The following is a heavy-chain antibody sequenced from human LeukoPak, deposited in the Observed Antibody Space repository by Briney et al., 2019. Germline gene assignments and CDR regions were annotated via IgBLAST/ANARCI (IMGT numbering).Heavy chain of an antibody. CDR3: ARAGFREWLRKPFDY. D-gene: IGHD5-12*01. Sequence: GASVKVSCKASGYTFTGYYMHWVRQGPGQGLEWMVWINPNSGGTNYAQKFKGRVTMTRDTSISTAYMELSRLRSDDTAVYYCARAGFREWLRKPFDYWGQGTLITVSS. V-gene: IGHV1-2*02. CDR1: GYTFTGYY. CDR2: INPNSGGT. J-gene: IGHJ4*02.